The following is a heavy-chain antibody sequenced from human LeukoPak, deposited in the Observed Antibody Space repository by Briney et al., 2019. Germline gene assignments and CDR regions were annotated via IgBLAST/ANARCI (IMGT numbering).Heavy chain of an antibody. J-gene: IGHJ4*02. CDR2: ISSSSSYI. V-gene: IGHV3-21*01. CDR3: ARELDSSGWYQGLDY. Sequence: GGSLRLSCAASGFTFSSYSMNWVRQAPGKGLEWVSSISSSSSYIYYADSVKGRFTISRDNAKNSLYLRMNSLRAEDTAVYYCARELDSSGWYQGLDYWGQGTLVTVSS. D-gene: IGHD6-19*01. CDR1: GFTFSSYS.